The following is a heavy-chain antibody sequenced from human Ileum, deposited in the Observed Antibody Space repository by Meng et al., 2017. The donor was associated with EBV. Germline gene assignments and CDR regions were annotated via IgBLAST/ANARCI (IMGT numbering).Heavy chain of an antibody. D-gene: IGHD3-16*01. CDR2: IYHSGST. Sequence: VQGAGPGLVKPSGTRSVTCAVPVGSISSSNWWSWVRQPPGKGLEWIGEIYHSGSTNYNPSLKSRVTISVDKSKNQFSLKLSSVTAADTAVYYCARDFGPHQLWYWGQGTLVTVSS. J-gene: IGHJ4*02. CDR3: ARDFGPHQLWY. CDR1: VGSISSSNW. V-gene: IGHV4-4*02.